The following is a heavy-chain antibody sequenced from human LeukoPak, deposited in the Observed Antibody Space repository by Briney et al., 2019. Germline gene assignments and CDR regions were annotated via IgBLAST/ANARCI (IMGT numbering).Heavy chain of an antibody. CDR1: GFTFSRYG. CDR3: AKEHVTIHFGYSSSWYQGY. J-gene: IGHJ4*02. V-gene: IGHV3-23*01. Sequence: GGSRRLSCAASGFTFSRYGMSWVRQATGKGLEWGSAISGRGGRTYYGDSVKGRFTISRDNSKNTLYLQMNSLRAEDTAVYYRAKEHVTIHFGYSSSWYQGYWGQGTLVTVSS. D-gene: IGHD6-13*01. CDR2: ISGRGGRT.